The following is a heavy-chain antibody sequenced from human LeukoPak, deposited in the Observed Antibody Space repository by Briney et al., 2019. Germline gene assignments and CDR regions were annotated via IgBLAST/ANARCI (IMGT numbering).Heavy chain of an antibody. J-gene: IGHJ1*01. V-gene: IGHV3-9*01. D-gene: IGHD4-17*01. CDR3: VRGSYGDAGYFQH. CDR2: ISGNSGII. CDR1: GFTLDNYA. Sequence: GRSLRLSCAASGFTLDNYAMHWVRQARGKGLEWVSGISGNSGIIDYADSVKGRFTISRDNAKNSLYLQMNSLRPEDTALYYCVRGSYGDAGYFQHWGQGTLVTVSS.